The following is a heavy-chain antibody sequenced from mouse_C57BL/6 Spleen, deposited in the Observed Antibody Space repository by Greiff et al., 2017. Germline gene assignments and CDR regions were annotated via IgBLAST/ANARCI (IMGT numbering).Heavy chain of an antibody. J-gene: IGHJ2*01. CDR3: ARWWLFDY. CDR1: GYTFTSYW. Sequence: QVQLQQPGAELVKPGASVKLSCKASGYTFTSYWMQWVKQRPGQGLEWIGEIDPSDSYTNYNQKFKGKATLTVDTSSSTAYMHLSRLTSEDSAVYYSARWWLFDYWGQGTTLTVSS. D-gene: IGHD1-1*02. V-gene: IGHV1-50*01. CDR2: IDPSDSYT.